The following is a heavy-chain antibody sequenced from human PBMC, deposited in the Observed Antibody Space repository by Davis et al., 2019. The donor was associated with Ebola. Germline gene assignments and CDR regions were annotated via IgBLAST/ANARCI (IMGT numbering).Heavy chain of an antibody. Sequence: PSETLSLTCTVSGGSISSYYWSWIRQPPGKGLEWIGYIYYSGSTNYNPSLKSRVTISVDTSKNQFSLKLSSVTAADTAVYYCARGQWINSELGAFDIWGQGTMVTVSS. CDR2: IYYSGST. CDR1: GGSISSYY. V-gene: IGHV4-59*01. J-gene: IGHJ3*02. CDR3: ARGQWINSELGAFDI. D-gene: IGHD2-2*03.